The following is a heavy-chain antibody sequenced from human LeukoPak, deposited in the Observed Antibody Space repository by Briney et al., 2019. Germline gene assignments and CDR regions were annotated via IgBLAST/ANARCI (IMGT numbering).Heavy chain of an antibody. CDR3: AKDTGRSYGPLDYYGMDV. CDR2: ISYDGSNK. CDR1: GFTFSTYG. V-gene: IGHV3-30*18. J-gene: IGHJ6*02. Sequence: PGGSLSLSCAASGFTFSTYGMHWDRQAPGQELKWVAVISYDGSNKYYADSVKGRFTMPRDNSKKALYVQMNGLRAEETAVYYCAKDTGRSYGPLDYYGMDVWGQGTTVTVSS. D-gene: IGHD5-18*01.